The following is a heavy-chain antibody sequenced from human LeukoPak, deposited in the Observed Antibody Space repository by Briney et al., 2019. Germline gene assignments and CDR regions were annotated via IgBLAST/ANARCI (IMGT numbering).Heavy chain of an antibody. Sequence: GGSLRLSCVGSGLSPSDYWMHWVRQTPGKGLMWVSRITSDGSTTWYADSVKGRFTVSRDNAKNTLFLEMNSLRDEDTAVYYCAGDYIWGRLFWGQGTLVTVSS. V-gene: IGHV3-74*01. CDR2: ITSDGSTT. CDR3: AGDYIWGRLF. J-gene: IGHJ4*01. D-gene: IGHD3-16*01. CDR1: GLSPSDYW.